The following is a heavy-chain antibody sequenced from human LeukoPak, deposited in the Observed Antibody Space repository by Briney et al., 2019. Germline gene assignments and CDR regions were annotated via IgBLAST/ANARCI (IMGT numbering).Heavy chain of an antibody. CDR1: SGSITSYY. V-gene: IGHV4-4*07. CDR3: ARDDSTGYEDWFDP. D-gene: IGHD6-19*01. CDR2: IYSSGTT. J-gene: IGHJ5*02. Sequence: SETLSLTCTVSSGSITSYYWSWIRQPAGKGLEWIGRIYSSGTTNYNPSPKSRVTMSVDTSKNQFSLKLSSVTAADTAVYYCARDDSTGYEDWFDPWGQGTLVTVSS.